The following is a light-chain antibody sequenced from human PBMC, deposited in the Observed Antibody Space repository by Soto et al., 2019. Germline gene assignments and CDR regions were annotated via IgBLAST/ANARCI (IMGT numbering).Light chain of an antibody. CDR3: QQYGSTPRT. V-gene: IGKV3-20*01. CDR1: QSVSSSY. CDR2: GAS. J-gene: IGKJ4*01. Sequence: EIVLTQSPGTLSLSPGERATLSCRASQSVSSSYLAWYQQKPGQAPRLLIYGASSRATGIPDRLSGSGSGADFTLTISRLETEDFAVYYCQQYGSTPRTFGGGTKVEIK.